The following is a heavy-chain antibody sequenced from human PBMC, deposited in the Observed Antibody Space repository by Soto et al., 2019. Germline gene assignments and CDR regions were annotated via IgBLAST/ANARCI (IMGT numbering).Heavy chain of an antibody. CDR2: ISAYNGNT. CDR3: APGDYYDSSGYGVDY. CDR1: GYTFTSYG. D-gene: IGHD3-22*01. J-gene: IGHJ4*02. Sequence: ASVRVSCKASGYTFTSYGISWVRQAPGQGLEWMGWISAYNGNTNYAQKLQGRVTMTTDTSTSTAYTELRSLRSDDTAVYYCAPGDYYDSSGYGVDYCGPGTLVTVSS. V-gene: IGHV1-18*01.